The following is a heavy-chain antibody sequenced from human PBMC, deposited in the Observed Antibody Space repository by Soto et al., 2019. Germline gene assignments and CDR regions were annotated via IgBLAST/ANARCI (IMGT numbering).Heavy chain of an antibody. Sequence: SQTMSLPYTVSGGNSSNHCGNWIRQPPGEGLEWIGYIYNSGNTNYNPSLKSRVTISIDTSKNQFSLKLSSVTAADTAVYYCASSGGYDFDIWGQGTMVTVSS. CDR3: ASSGGYDFDI. J-gene: IGHJ3*02. D-gene: IGHD6-19*01. CDR2: IYNSGNT. V-gene: IGHV4-59*11. CDR1: GGNSSNHC.